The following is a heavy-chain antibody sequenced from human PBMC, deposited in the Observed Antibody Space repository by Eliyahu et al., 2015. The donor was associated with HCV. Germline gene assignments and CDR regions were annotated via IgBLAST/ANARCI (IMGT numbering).Heavy chain of an antibody. CDR2: IYSDGSA. V-gene: IGHV3-53*02. Sequence: EVQLVETGGGLIQPGGSLXLSCAAXGFIVSNYFVNWVRQAPGKGLEWGSVIYSDGSAYYADSVKGRFSISRDSSKNTVFLQMNSLRVDDTAVYYCARGAPYAWEVEASWGQGTLVTVSS. CDR1: GFIVSNYF. CDR3: ARGAPYAWEVEAS. J-gene: IGHJ5*02. D-gene: IGHD1-26*01.